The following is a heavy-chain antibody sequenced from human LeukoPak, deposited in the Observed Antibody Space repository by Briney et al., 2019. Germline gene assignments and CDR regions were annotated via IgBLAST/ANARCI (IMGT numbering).Heavy chain of an antibody. CDR2: ISSSGDST. V-gene: IGHV3-23*01. D-gene: IGHD3-10*01. J-gene: IGHJ4*02. Sequence: GGSLRLSCAASGFTFSSYAMTWVRLAPGKGLEWVSGISSSGDSTYYADSVKGRFTISRDNSRNTLYLQMNSLRADDTAVYYCARSSYGSGSYPYWGQGTLVIVSS. CDR1: GFTFSSYA. CDR3: ARSSYGSGSYPY.